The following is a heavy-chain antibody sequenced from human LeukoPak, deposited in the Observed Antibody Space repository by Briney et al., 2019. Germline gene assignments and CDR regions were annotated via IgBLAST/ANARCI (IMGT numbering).Heavy chain of an antibody. CDR1: GGSISTNTW. V-gene: IGHV4-4*02. D-gene: IGHD1-20*01. CDR3: AKILTGTGPTMDV. CDR2: TSHDGNA. J-gene: IGHJ6*02. Sequence: SWTLSLTCAVSGGSISTNTWWSWVRQPPGKGLEWIGQTSHDGNADYTPSLKSRVTISVDKSKNQLSLKLNSVTAADSAVYYCAKILTGTGPTMDVWGQGTTVTVSS.